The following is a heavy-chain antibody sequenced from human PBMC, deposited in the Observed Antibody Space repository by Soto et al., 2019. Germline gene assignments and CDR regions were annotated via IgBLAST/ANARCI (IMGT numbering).Heavy chain of an antibody. CDR1: GFTFSNYW. V-gene: IGHV3-7*01. D-gene: IGHD5-12*01. CDR3: ARKYSGLEY. J-gene: IGHJ4*02. Sequence: SLRLSCAVSGFTFSNYWMSWVRQAPGKGLEWVANIKPDGSAKFYVDSVEGRFTISRDNAKNSLYLQMNSLSAEDTAVYYCARKYSGLEYWGQGTQVTVSS. CDR2: IKPDGSAK.